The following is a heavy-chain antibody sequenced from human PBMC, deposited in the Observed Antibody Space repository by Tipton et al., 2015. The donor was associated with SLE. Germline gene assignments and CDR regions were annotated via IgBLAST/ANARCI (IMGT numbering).Heavy chain of an antibody. Sequence: SLRLSCVASGFTFSSHAILWVLLAPGKGREWVTLIQYDGIEKYYAESVKGRFTISRDNAKNSLYLQMNSLRAEDTAVYYCAREDLYYFDYWGQGTLVTVSS. CDR1: GFTFSSHA. V-gene: IGHV3-33*05. CDR2: IQYDGIEK. J-gene: IGHJ4*02. CDR3: AREDLYYFDY.